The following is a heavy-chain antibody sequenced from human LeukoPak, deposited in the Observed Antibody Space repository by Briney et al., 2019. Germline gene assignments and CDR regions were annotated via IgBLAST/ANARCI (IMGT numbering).Heavy chain of an antibody. D-gene: IGHD5-24*01. CDR1: GGTCSSYA. J-gene: IGHJ4*02. V-gene: IGHV1-69*04. Sequence: SVKVSCKASGGTCSSYAISWVRQAPGQGLEWMGRIIPIFGIANYAQKFQGRVTITADKSTSTAYMELSSLRSEDTAVYYCASRGEMANREIYFDYWGQGTLVTVSS. CDR3: ASRGEMANREIYFDY. CDR2: IIPIFGIA.